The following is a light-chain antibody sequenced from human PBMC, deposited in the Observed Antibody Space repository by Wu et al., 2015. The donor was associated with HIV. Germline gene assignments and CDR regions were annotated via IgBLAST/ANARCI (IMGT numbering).Light chain of an antibody. CDR1: QSVSNNY. CDR3: QQYGSSPLT. V-gene: IGKV3-20*01. CDR2: GAS. J-gene: IGKJ4*01. Sequence: EIVLTQSPGTLSLSPGERITLSCRASQSVSNNYLAWYQQKSGQAPRLLIYGASSRATGIPDRFSGSGSGTDFTLTISRLEPEDFAVYYCQQYGSSPLTFGGGTKVEIK.